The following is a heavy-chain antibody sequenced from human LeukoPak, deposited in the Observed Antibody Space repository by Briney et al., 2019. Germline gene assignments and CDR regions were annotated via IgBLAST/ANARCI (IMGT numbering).Heavy chain of an antibody. CDR1: GGSISSYS. D-gene: IGHD5-12*01. Sequence: PSETLSLTCTVSGGSISSYSWTWIRQPAGEGLEWIGRIYTSGTTNYEPSLKSRVTMSVDTSKNQFSLKLSSVTAADTAVYYCAGEAGGGYARAFDIWGQGTMVTVSS. V-gene: IGHV4-4*07. CDR3: AGEAGGGYARAFDI. CDR2: IYTSGTT. J-gene: IGHJ3*02.